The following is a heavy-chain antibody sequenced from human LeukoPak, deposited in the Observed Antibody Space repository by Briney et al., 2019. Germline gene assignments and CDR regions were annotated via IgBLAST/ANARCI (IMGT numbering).Heavy chain of an antibody. CDR2: ISGSGGST. Sequence: GGSLRLSCAASGFTFSSYAMSWVRQAPGKGLEWVSAISGSGGSTYYADPVKGRFTISRDNSKNTLYLQMNSLKTEDTAVYYCLRDWYGSGSYWQIRESYFDYWGQGTLVTVSS. CDR3: LRDWYGSGSYWQIRESYFDY. D-gene: IGHD3-10*01. J-gene: IGHJ4*02. CDR1: GFTFSSYA. V-gene: IGHV3-23*01.